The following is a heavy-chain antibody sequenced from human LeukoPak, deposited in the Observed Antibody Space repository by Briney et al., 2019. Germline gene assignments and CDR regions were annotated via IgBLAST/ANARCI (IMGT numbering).Heavy chain of an antibody. D-gene: IGHD2-21*02. J-gene: IGHJ3*02. CDR2: VHTSGST. V-gene: IGHV4-4*07. CDR1: GGSISSYY. CDR3: ARDKYAYCGGDCLDAFDI. Sequence: PSETLSLTCTVSGGSISSYYWSWIRQPAGKGLEWIGRVHTSGSTNYNPSLKSRVTMSVDTSKNQFSLKLSDVNAADPAVHYCARDKYAYCGGDCLDAFDIWGQGTMVTVSS.